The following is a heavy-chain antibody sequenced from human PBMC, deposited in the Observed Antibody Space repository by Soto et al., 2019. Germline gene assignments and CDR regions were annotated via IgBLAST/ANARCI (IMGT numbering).Heavy chain of an antibody. Sequence: QVQVVESGGGVVQPGRSLRLSCEVSGFSLSRYGMHWVRQAPGKGLEWVAVIWYHGTTKNYADSVKGRFTISRDISKNTVYVQMDSLEVEDTAVYYCARDVDTTSHLNWFDPWGQGVMVTVSS. J-gene: IGHJ5*02. CDR2: IWYHGTTK. CDR3: ARDVDTTSHLNWFDP. V-gene: IGHV3-33*01. CDR1: GFSLSRYG. D-gene: IGHD5-18*01.